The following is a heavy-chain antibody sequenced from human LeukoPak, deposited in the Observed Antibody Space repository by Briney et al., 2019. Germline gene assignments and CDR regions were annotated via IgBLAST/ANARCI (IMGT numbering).Heavy chain of an antibody. CDR1: GFTYGHNA. CDR3: AKGAPSSSSIFDF. Sequence: GGSLRLSCVASGFTYGHNAMAWVRQAPGKRLEWVSALSGSGGDTFYADSVKGRFTISRDNSKNTLYLQLSSLRPDDTAVYYCAKGAPSSSSIFDFWGPGTLVTVSS. CDR2: LSGSGGDT. V-gene: IGHV3-23*01. D-gene: IGHD6-6*01. J-gene: IGHJ4*02.